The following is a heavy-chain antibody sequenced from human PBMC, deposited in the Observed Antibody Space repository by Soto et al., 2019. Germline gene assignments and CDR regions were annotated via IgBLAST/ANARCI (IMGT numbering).Heavy chain of an antibody. V-gene: IGHV3-21*01. CDR3: ARGLDYYDSSGYYDFDY. Sequence: GGSLRLSCAASGFTFSSYSMNWVRQAPGKGLEWVSSISSSSSYIYYADSVKGRFTISRDNAKNSLYLQMNSLGAEDTAVYYCARGLDYYDSSGYYDFDYWGQGTLVTVSS. J-gene: IGHJ4*02. CDR1: GFTFSSYS. CDR2: ISSSSSYI. D-gene: IGHD3-22*01.